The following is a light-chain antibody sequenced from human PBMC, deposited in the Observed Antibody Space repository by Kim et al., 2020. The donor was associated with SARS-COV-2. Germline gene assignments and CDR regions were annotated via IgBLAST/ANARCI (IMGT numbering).Light chain of an antibody. CDR1: QSVASNF. V-gene: IGKV3-20*01. CDR2: GAS. J-gene: IGKJ2*01. Sequence: EIVLTQSPGTLSLSPGERATLSCRASQSVASNFLAWYQHKHGQAPRLLIYGASSRATGIPDRFSGSGSGTDFTLTISSLEPEDFAVYYCQQYNILPPYSFGRGTRLEI. CDR3: QQYNILPPYS.